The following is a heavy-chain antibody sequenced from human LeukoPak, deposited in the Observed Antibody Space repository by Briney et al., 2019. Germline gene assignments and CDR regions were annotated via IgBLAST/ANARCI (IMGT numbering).Heavy chain of an antibody. CDR2: INHSGST. Sequence: SETLSLTCAVYGGSISGYYWSWIRQPPGEGLEWIGEINHSGSTNYNPSLKSRVTISVDTSKNHFSLKLSSVTAADTAVYFCARVFYFDSARVDPWGQGTLVTVSS. J-gene: IGHJ5*02. V-gene: IGHV4-34*01. CDR1: GGSISGYY. D-gene: IGHD3-22*01. CDR3: ARVFYFDSARVDP.